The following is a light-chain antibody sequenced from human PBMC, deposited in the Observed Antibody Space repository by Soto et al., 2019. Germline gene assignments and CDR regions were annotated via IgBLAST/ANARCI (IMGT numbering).Light chain of an antibody. J-gene: IGLJ3*02. Sequence: QSVLTQPRSVSGSPGQSVTISCTGTSGDVGAYDRVSWYQHHPTKAPKLIIYDVTNRPSGVPYRFSGSKSGSTSSLTISGLQAEDEPDYYCCSHAGGYSWVFGGGTQLTVL. CDR1: SGDVGAYDR. CDR2: DVT. V-gene: IGLV2-11*01. CDR3: CSHAGGYSWV.